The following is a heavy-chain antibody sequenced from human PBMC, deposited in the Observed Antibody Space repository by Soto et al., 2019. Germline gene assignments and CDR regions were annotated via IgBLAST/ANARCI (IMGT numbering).Heavy chain of an antibody. CDR1: GFTFSGYA. Sequence: PGGSLRLSCAASGFTFSGYAMSWVRQAPGKGLEWVSAISGSGGSTYYADSVKGRFTISRDNSKNTLYLQMNSLRAGDTAVYYCAGYCSSTSCYTWGMDVWGQGTTVTVSS. CDR3: AGYCSSTSCYTWGMDV. CDR2: ISGSGGST. D-gene: IGHD2-2*02. J-gene: IGHJ6*02. V-gene: IGHV3-23*01.